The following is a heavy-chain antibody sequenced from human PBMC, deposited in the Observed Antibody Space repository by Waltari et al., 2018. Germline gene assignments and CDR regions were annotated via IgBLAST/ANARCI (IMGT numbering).Heavy chain of an antibody. V-gene: IGHV4-61*02. CDR3: ARERYYDFWSGYYTEAFDI. CDR1: GGSISSGSYY. D-gene: IGHD3-3*01. Sequence: QVQLQESGPGLVKPSQTLSLTCTVSGGSISSGSYYCIWIRQPAGKGLEWIGRIYTSGSTNYNPSLKSRVTISVDTSKNQFSLKLSSVTAADTAVYYCARERYYDFWSGYYTEAFDIWGQGTMVTVSS. J-gene: IGHJ3*02. CDR2: IYTSGST.